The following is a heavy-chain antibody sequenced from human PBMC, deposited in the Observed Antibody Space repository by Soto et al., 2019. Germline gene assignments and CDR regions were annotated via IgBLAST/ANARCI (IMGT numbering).Heavy chain of an antibody. CDR2: ISSTTNYI. J-gene: IGHJ4*02. V-gene: IGHV3-21*06. CDR3: ARESEDLTSNFDY. Sequence: PGGSLRLSCSGSGFTFTRYSMNWVRQAPGKGLEWVSSISSTTNYIYYGDSMKGRSTISRDNAKNSLYLEMNSLRAEDTAVYYCARESEDLTSNFDYWGQGTLVTVSS. CDR1: GFTFTRYS.